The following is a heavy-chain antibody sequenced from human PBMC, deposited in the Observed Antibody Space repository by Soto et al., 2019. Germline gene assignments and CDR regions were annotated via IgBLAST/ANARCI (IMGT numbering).Heavy chain of an antibody. V-gene: IGHV4-39*01. Sequence: PSETLSLTCTVSGGSISSSSYYWGWIRPPPGKGLEWIGSIYYSGSTYYNPSLKSRVTISVDTSKNQFSLKLSSVTAADTAVYYCAGTNSGYDYEPRFDYWGQGTLVTVSS. J-gene: IGHJ4*02. D-gene: IGHD5-12*01. CDR3: AGTNSGYDYEPRFDY. CDR2: IYYSGST. CDR1: GGSISSSSYY.